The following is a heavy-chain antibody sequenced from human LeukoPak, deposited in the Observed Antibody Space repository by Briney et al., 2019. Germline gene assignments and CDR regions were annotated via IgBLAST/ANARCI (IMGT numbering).Heavy chain of an antibody. V-gene: IGHV4-38-2*02. CDR1: AYSISSGYY. J-gene: IGHJ4*02. D-gene: IGHD3-10*01. CDR3: ARLGSRVV. Sequence: SETLSLTCTVSAYSISSGYYWGWIRQPPGKGLEWVGSIYHSGSTYYNPSLKSRVTISVDTSKNQFSLKLSSVTAADTAVYYCARLGSRVVWGQGTLVIVSS. CDR2: IYHSGST.